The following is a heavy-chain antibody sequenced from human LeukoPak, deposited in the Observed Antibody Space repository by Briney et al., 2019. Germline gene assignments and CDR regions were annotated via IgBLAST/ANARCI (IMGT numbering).Heavy chain of an antibody. Sequence: GGSLRLSCAASGFTFSSYAMSWVRQAPGKGLEWVSAISGSGGSTYYADSVKGRFTISRDNSKNVLYLQVNSLRAEDTAVFYCANHYYDKSGYKNWGQGTLVTVSS. V-gene: IGHV3-23*01. CDR1: GFTFSSYA. J-gene: IGHJ4*02. CDR2: ISGSGGST. D-gene: IGHD3-22*01. CDR3: ANHYYDKSGYKN.